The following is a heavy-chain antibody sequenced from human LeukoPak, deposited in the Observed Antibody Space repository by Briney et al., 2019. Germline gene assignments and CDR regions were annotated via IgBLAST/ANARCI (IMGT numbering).Heavy chain of an antibody. D-gene: IGHD5-18*01. J-gene: IGHJ4*02. V-gene: IGHV4-38-2*02. CDR2: MHHSGTT. CDR1: GYSISSGYY. CDR3: ARDLTALGDY. Sequence: KSSETLSLTCDVFGYSISSGYYWGWIRQPPGKGLEWIGIMHHSGTTYYNPSLNSRVTLSVDTSKNQLSPKLSSATAADTAVYYCARDLTALGDYWGQGILVIVSS.